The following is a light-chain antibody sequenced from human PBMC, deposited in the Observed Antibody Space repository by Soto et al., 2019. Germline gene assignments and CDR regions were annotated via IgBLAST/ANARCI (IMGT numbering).Light chain of an antibody. CDR2: DAS. Sequence: DIQMTQSPSTLSASVGDRVTITCRASQSISTWLAWYQQKPGKAPNLLMSDASILQSGVPSRFSGSGSATDFTLTISNLQPDDFATYYCQQYSSYSLTFGQGTKVEIK. J-gene: IGKJ1*01. CDR1: QSISTW. V-gene: IGKV1-5*01. CDR3: QQYSSYSLT.